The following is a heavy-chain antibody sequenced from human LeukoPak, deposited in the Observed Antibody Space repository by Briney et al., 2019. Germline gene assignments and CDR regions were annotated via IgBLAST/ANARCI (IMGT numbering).Heavy chain of an antibody. CDR2: INHSGST. D-gene: IGHD5-18*01. CDR3: ARPVRRYGPRNAFDI. V-gene: IGHV4-34*01. J-gene: IGHJ3*02. Sequence: SETLSLTCAVYGGSISGYYWTWIRQPPGKGLEWIGEINHSGSTNYNPSLKSRVTISVDTSKNQFSLKLTSVTAADTAVYYCARPVRRYGPRNAFDIWGQGTMVTVSS. CDR1: GGSISGYY.